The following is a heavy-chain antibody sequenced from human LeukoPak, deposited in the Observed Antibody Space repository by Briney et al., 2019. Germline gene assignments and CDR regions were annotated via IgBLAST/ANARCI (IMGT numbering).Heavy chain of an antibody. V-gene: IGHV1-8*01. Sequence: EASVKVSCKASGCTFTSCDINWVRQATGQGLEWMGWMNPNSGNTGYGQSFQGRITMTGDISIGTAYMELSNLTSEDTAIYYCTRGSSGRRDNWGQGTLVTVSA. J-gene: IGHJ4*02. CDR3: TRGSSGRRDN. CDR2: MNPNSGNT. D-gene: IGHD6-19*01. CDR1: GCTFTSCD.